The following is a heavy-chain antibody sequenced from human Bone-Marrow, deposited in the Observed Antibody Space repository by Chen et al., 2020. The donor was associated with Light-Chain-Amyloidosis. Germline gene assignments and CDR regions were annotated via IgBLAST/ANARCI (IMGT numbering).Heavy chain of an antibody. D-gene: IGHD3-10*01. CDR2: VYHNGGT. V-gene: IGHV4-4*02. CDR1: GGSISSGKW. Sequence: QVQLQESGPGLVKPSGTLSLTCTVSGGSISSGKWWSWVRQSPGKGLEWIGEVYHNGGTNYNPSLKSRVTISVDTSKNQFSLKLSSVTAADTAVYYCARARLNMVRGVAPYYFDYWGQGTLVTVSS. J-gene: IGHJ4*02. CDR3: ARARLNMVRGVAPYYFDY.